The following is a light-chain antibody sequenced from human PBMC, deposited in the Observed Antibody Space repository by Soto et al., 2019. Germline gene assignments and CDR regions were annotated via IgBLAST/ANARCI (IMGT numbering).Light chain of an antibody. J-gene: IGKJ5*01. V-gene: IGKV3D-15*01. CDR3: QQYNNWPIT. Sequence: EIVLTQSPGTLSLSPGERATLSCRASQSVSYYLAWYQQKPGQAPRLLIYDASSRATGVPDRFSGSGSGTEFTLTISSLQSEDFEIYYCQQYNNWPITFGQGTRLEIK. CDR2: DAS. CDR1: QSVSYY.